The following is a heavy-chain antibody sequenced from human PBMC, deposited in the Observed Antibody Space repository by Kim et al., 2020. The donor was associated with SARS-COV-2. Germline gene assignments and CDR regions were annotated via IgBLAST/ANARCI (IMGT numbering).Heavy chain of an antibody. Sequence: THINPSLKCRFTIPVDTSKKQFSLKLSSVTAADSAVYYCARRSPTEYFDYWGQGTLVTVSS. CDR3: ARRSPTEYFDY. J-gene: IGHJ4*02. V-gene: IGHV4-39*01. CDR2: T.